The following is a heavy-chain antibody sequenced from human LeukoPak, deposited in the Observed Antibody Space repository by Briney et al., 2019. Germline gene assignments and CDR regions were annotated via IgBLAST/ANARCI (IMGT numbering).Heavy chain of an antibody. CDR3: ARDGYGLDTPMVSTNFDY. J-gene: IGHJ4*02. D-gene: IGHD5-18*01. V-gene: IGHV3-30*04. CDR2: TSYDGRNK. CDR1: GFTFRSSA. Sequence: PGGSLRLSCAASGFTFRSSAMHWVRQAPGKGLEWVAVTSYDGRNKYYADSAKGRFTISRDNSKNTLYLQMNSLRPEDTAVYYCARDGYGLDTPMVSTNFDYWVQGTLVTVSS.